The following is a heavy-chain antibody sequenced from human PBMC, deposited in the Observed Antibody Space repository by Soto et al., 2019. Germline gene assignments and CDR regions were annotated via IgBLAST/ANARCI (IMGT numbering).Heavy chain of an antibody. CDR1: EGNIVDHD. Sequence: TQPLPNTVAEGNIVDHDXRWIRKPPRKGLEWIGYIYYSGSTNYNPSLKSRVTISVDTSKNQFSLKLSSVTAADTAVYYCARIYCSSTSCYRRYYSYMDVWGKGTTVTVSS. CDR3: ARIYCSSTSCYRRYYSYMDV. J-gene: IGHJ6*03. V-gene: IGHV4-59*11. D-gene: IGHD2-2*01. CDR2: IYYSGST.